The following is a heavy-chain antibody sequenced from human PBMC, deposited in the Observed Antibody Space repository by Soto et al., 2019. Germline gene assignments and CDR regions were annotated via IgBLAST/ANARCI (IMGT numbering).Heavy chain of an antibody. CDR3: ARVGTISGVVTPGGDI. Sequence: SETLSLTCTVSGGCISSGGYYGSWILQHPGKGLEWILYIYYSGSTYYNPSLKSRVTISVDTSKNQFSLKLSSVTAADTAVYYCARVGTISGVVTPGGDIWGQGTMVTVSS. D-gene: IGHD3-3*01. V-gene: IGHV4-31*03. J-gene: IGHJ3*02. CDR2: IYYSGST. CDR1: GGCISSGGYY.